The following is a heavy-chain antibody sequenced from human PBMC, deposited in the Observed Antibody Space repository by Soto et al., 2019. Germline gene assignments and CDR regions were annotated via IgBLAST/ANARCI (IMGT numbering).Heavy chain of an antibody. CDR3: ANAYCRSTSCRAEYLQH. D-gene: IGHD2-2*01. J-gene: IGHJ1*01. Sequence: PGGSLRLSCAASGFTFSSYSMSWVRQAPGKGLEWVSAISGSGGASYYADSVKGRFTISRDNSKNTVYLQMNSLRAEDTAVYFCANAYCRSTSCRAEYLQHWGQGTLVTVSS. V-gene: IGHV3-23*01. CDR2: ISGSGGAS. CDR1: GFTFSSYS.